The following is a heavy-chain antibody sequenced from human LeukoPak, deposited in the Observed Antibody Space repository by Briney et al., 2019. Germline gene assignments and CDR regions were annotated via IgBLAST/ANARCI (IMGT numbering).Heavy chain of an antibody. CDR1: GYTFTTYD. D-gene: IGHD3-3*01. Sequence: GASVKVSCKTSGYTFTTYDLNWVRQASGQGLEWMGWMSPNTGNTGYAQKFQGRVTLTRDSSISTAYMELSSLTSDDTAVYYCARGDDFWSGRIDYWGQGTLVTVSS. V-gene: IGHV1-8*01. CDR3: ARGDDFWSGRIDY. J-gene: IGHJ4*02. CDR2: MSPNTGNT.